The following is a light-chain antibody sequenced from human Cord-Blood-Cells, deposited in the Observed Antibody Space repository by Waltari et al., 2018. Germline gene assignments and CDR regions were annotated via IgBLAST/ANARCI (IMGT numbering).Light chain of an antibody. CDR2: RKN. Sequence: QSVLTQPPSASGTPGQRVTISCSGSSSNIGRNYVYWYQQLPGTAPKLLCYRKNPRHSAVPDRFAGSSTGTATSPTISGRRSEDEAAYYCAAWDDSLSAWLFGGGTKLTVL. CDR1: SSNIGRNY. CDR3: AAWDDSLSAWL. V-gene: IGLV1-47*02. J-gene: IGLJ3*02.